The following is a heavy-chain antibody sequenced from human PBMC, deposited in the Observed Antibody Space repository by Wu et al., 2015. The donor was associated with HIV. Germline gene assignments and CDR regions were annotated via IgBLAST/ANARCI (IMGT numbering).Heavy chain of an antibody. V-gene: IGHV1-69*05. CDR1: GGTNSSYA. Sequence: QVQLMQSGAEVKKPGSSVKVSCKASGGTNSSYAISWVRQAPGQGLEWMGGIIPIFGTSNYAQNFQGRVTISTDESKTTAYMELSSLRFEDTAVYYCARDLDYYDRRIYEPDAFDVWGQGDKWSPSPQ. J-gene: IGHJ3*01. CDR2: IIPIFGTS. D-gene: IGHD3-22*01. CDR3: ARDLDYYDRRIYEPDAFDV.